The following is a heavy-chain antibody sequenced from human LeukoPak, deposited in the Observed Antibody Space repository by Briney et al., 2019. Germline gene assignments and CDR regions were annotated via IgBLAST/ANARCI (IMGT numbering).Heavy chain of an antibody. J-gene: IGHJ4*02. V-gene: IGHV4-34*01. CDR2: INHSGST. Sequence: MSSETLSLTCAVYGGSFSGYYWSWIRQPPGKGLEWIGEINHSGSTNYNPSLKSRVTISVDTSKNQFSLKLSSVTAADTAVYYCARDGGQWLAHFDYWGQGTLVTVSS. CDR3: ARDGGQWLAHFDY. D-gene: IGHD6-19*01. CDR1: GGSFSGYY.